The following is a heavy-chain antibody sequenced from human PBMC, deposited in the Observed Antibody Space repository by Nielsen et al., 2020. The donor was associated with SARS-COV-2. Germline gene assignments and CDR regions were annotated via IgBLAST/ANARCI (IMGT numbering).Heavy chain of an antibody. CDR3: AREGGGLYYYDSSGYSYYYGMDV. J-gene: IGHJ6*02. CDR2: IKQDGSEK. Sequence: EGSLRLSCAASGFTFSSYWMSWVRQAPGKGLEWVANIKQDGSEKYYVDSVKGRFTISRDNAKNSLYLQMNSLRAEDTAVYYCAREGGGLYYYDSSGYSYYYGMDVWGQGTTVTVSS. CDR1: GFTFSSYW. D-gene: IGHD3-22*01. V-gene: IGHV3-7*03.